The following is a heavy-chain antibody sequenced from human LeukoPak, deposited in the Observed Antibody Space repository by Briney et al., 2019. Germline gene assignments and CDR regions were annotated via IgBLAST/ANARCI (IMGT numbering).Heavy chain of an antibody. CDR2: IYYSGST. CDR3: ARDIVRGEDAFDI. CDR1: GGSISSYY. Sequence: SETLSLTCTVSGGSISSYYWSWIRQPPGKGLEWIGYIYYSGSTNYNPSLKSRVTISVDTSKNQFSLRLTSVTAADTAVYYCARDIVRGEDAFDIRGQGTMVTVSS. D-gene: IGHD3-10*01. J-gene: IGHJ3*02. V-gene: IGHV4-59*12.